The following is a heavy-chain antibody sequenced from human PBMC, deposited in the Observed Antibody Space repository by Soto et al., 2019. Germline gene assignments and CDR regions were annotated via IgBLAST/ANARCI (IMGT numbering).Heavy chain of an antibody. Sequence: PSETLSLTCTVPGGSISSSSYYWGWIRQPPGKGLEWIGSIFYSGSTYYNPSLKSRVTISVDTSKNRFSLKLSSVTAADTAVYYCARGGLHGVVTTEHQRSAKYYYYGMDVWGQGTTVTVSS. J-gene: IGHJ6*02. CDR2: IFYSGST. CDR1: GGSISSSSYY. V-gene: IGHV4-39*07. D-gene: IGHD4-17*01. CDR3: ARGGLHGVVTTEHQRSAKYYYYGMDV.